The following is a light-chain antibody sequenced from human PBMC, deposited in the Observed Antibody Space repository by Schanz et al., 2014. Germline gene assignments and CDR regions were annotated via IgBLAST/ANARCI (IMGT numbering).Light chain of an antibody. CDR2: WAS. V-gene: IGKV4-1*01. CDR3: QQYYSTPPA. Sequence: DIVLTQSPDSLAVSLGERATIHCKSSQSILYSSHNKNYLAWYQQKPGQPPKLLIYWASTRESGVPDRFSGSGSGTDFPLTISSLQAEDVAVYYCQQYYSTPPAFGQGTKVEIK. J-gene: IGKJ1*01. CDR1: QSILYSSHNKNY.